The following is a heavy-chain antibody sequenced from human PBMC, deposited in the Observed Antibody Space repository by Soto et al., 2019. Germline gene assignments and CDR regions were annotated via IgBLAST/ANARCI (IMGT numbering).Heavy chain of an antibody. CDR1: GFTVINAW. J-gene: IGHJ6*03. Sequence: PGGSLRLSCAASGFTVINAWMSWVRQAPGKGLEWVGRIKSKTDGGTTDYAAPVKGRFTISRDDSKNTLYLQMNSLKTEDTAVYYCTTVGSRFLEWSLYYYYMDVWGKGTTVTVSS. D-gene: IGHD3-3*01. V-gene: IGHV3-15*01. CDR3: TTVGSRFLEWSLYYYYMDV. CDR2: IKSKTDGGTT.